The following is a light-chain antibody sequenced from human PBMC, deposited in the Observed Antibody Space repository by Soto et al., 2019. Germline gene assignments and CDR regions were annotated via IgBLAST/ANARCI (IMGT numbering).Light chain of an antibody. V-gene: IGKV2-24*01. Sequence: EIVLTQTPLLSPVTLGQPASISCRSSRSLVASDGNAYLTWLHQRPGQPPRPLIYKVSQRLSGVPDRFSGSCAGTDLTLHISRVEAEDVGTYFCMQATQLRTFGQGTRLEIK. CDR3: MQATQLRT. J-gene: IGKJ5*01. CDR1: RSLVASDGNAY. CDR2: KVS.